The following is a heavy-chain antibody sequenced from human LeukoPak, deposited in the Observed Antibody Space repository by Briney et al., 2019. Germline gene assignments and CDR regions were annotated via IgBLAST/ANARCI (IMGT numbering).Heavy chain of an antibody. CDR1: GFTFSNYA. CDR3: ARVYDILTGYRFYYGMDV. J-gene: IGHJ6*02. V-gene: IGHV3-23*01. D-gene: IGHD3-9*01. CDR2: ISGSDGNT. Sequence: GGSLRLSCAASGFTFSNYAMNWVRQAPGKGLEWVSTISGSDGNTYYADSVKGRFTISRDNSKNTLYLQMNSLRAEGTAVYYCARVYDILTGYRFYYGMDVWGQGTTVTVSS.